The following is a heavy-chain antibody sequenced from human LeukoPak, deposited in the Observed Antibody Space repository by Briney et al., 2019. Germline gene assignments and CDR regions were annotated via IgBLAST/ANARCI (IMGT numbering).Heavy chain of an antibody. Sequence: SETLSLTCTVSGGSITRCYWSGLRQPPGKGREWIGYIYYSGSTNYNPSLRCRVTISVDTSKNQFSLKLSSVTAADTAVYNCARGGVNYKIAGPWGQGALVTVSS. V-gene: IGHV4-59*01. CDR2: IYYSGST. J-gene: IGHJ5*02. D-gene: IGHD3-10*01. CDR1: GGSITRCY. CDR3: ARGGVNYKIAGP.